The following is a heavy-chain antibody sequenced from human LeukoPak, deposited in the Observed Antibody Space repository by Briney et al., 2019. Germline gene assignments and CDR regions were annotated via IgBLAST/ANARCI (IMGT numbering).Heavy chain of an antibody. CDR3: AKVKWELRTDWFDP. CDR2: IRYDGSNK. V-gene: IGHV3-30*02. J-gene: IGHJ5*02. Sequence: QPGGSLRLSCAASGFTFSNYGMHWVRQAPGKGPEWVAFIRYDGSNKYYADSVKGRFTISRDNSKNTLYLQMNSLRAEDTAVYYCAKVKWELRTDWFDPWGQGTLVTVSS. CDR1: GFTFSNYG. D-gene: IGHD1-26*01.